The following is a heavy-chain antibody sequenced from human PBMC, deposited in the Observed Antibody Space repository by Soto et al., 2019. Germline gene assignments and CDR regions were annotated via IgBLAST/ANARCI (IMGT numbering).Heavy chain of an antibody. V-gene: IGHV4-31*11. Sequence: QVQLQESGPELVKPSQTVALTCAVSGGSISTAGYYWTWIRQHPGGGLEWIGAIYYTGTTYYYPSIRIRETISVDTSTNQFSLKLTSVTVADTDVYYCARASGPVRSRKFENWGQGTLVTVSS. CDR1: GGSISTAGYY. D-gene: IGHD1-26*01. CDR3: ARASGPVRSRKFEN. J-gene: IGHJ4*02. CDR2: IYYTGTT.